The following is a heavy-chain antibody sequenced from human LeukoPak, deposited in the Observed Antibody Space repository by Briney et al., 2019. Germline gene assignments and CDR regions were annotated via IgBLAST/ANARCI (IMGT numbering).Heavy chain of an antibody. V-gene: IGHV4-59*12. J-gene: IGHJ5*02. D-gene: IGHD1-26*01. CDR3: ARESSGSRVWFDP. CDR1: GGSISSYY. CDR2: IYYSGST. Sequence: SETLSLTCTVSGGSISSYYWSWIRQPPGKGLEWIGYIYYSGSTNYNPSLKSRVTMSVDTSKNQFSLKLSSVTAADTAVYYCARESSGSRVWFDPWGQGTLVTVSS.